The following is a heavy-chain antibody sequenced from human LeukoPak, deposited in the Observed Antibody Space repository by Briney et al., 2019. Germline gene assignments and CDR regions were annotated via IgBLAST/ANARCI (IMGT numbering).Heavy chain of an antibody. V-gene: IGHV1-69*04. J-gene: IGHJ3*02. D-gene: IGHD3-16*01. Sequence: SVKVSCKASGGTLGSYAISWVRQAPGQGLEWMGRIIPILGIANYAQKFQGRVTITADKSTSTAYMELSSLRSEDTAVYYCARTSRVGLPENAFDIWGQGTMVTVSS. CDR1: GGTLGSYA. CDR3: ARTSRVGLPENAFDI. CDR2: IIPILGIA.